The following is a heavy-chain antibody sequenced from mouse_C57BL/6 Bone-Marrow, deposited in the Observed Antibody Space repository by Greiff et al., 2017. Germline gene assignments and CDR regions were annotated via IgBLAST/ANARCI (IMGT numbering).Heavy chain of an antibody. J-gene: IGHJ1*03. CDR3: ARPPDYGSSRFYWYFDV. CDR2: ISSGGSYT. D-gene: IGHD1-1*01. Sequence: EVKLVESGGDLVKPGGSLKLSCAASGFTFSSYGMSWVRQTPDKRLEWVATISSGGSYTYYPDSVKGRFTISRDNAKNTLYLQMSSLKSEDTAMYYCARPPDYGSSRFYWYFDVWGTGTTVTVSS. V-gene: IGHV5-6*01. CDR1: GFTFSSYG.